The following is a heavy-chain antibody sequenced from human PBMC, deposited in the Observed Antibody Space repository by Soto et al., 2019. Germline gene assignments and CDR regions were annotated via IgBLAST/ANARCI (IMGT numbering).Heavy chain of an antibody. CDR2: VTFDGSNK. D-gene: IGHD3-22*01. Sequence: PGGSLRLSCAASGFTFSTYALHWVRQAPGKGLEWVATVTFDGSNKYYADSVEGRFTISRDDSRNTLYLQLNSLRAEDTAMYYCGRITLKISVDTFDFWGQGTMVTVSS. V-gene: IGHV3-30-3*01. CDR3: GRITLKISVDTFDF. CDR1: GFTFSTYA. J-gene: IGHJ3*01.